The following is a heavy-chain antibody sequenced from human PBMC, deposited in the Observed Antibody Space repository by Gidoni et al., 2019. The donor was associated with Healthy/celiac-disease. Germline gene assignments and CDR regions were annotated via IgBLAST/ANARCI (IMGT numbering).Heavy chain of an antibody. CDR2: ISSSSSTI. D-gene: IGHD5-18*01. CDR1: GFTFSSYS. V-gene: IGHV3-48*01. J-gene: IGHJ4*02. Sequence: EVQLVESGGGLVQPGGSLRLSCAASGFTFSSYSMNWVRQAPGKGLEWVSYISSSSSTIYYADSVKGRFTISRDNAKNSLYLQMNSLRAEDTAVYYCARATPADVDTAMVTWPHYFDYWGQGTLVSVSS. CDR3: ARATPADVDTAMVTWPHYFDY.